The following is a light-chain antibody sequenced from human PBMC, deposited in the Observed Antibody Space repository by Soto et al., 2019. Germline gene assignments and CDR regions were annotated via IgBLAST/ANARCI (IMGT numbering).Light chain of an antibody. CDR3: QQYNHWPRT. CDR2: GAS. CDR1: QSISSY. J-gene: IGKJ1*01. V-gene: IGKV3-15*01. Sequence: EKSQSTLSLSVSPGASSTLSCRASQSISSYLAWYQQKPGQAPRLLISGASTRAAGIPARFSGGGSGTEFTLTITSLQSEDFAVYYCQQYNHWPRTFGQGTKVDIK.